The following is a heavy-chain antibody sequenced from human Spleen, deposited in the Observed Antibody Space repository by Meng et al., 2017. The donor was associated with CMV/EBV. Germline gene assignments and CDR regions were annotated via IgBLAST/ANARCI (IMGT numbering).Heavy chain of an antibody. D-gene: IGHD3-3*01. CDR3: ARDQYYDFGRIPDLLY. Sequence: GESLKISCAASGFSVSSSYVSWVRQAPGKGLEWVSVIYSGGGTSFADSVKGRFTISRDNSKNTLYLQMNSLRVEDTAVYYCARDQYYDFGRIPDLLYWGQGTLVTVSS. CDR2: IYSGGGT. CDR1: GFSVSSSY. J-gene: IGHJ4*02. V-gene: IGHV3-53*01.